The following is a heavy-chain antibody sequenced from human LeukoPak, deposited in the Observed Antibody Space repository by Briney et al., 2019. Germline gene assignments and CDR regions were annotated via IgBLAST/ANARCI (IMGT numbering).Heavy chain of an antibody. CDR1: GGSISSGGYS. CDR2: IYHSGST. Sequence: KASQTLSLTCAVSGGSISSGGYSWSWIRQPPGKGLEWIGYIYHSGSTYYNPSLKSRVTISVDRSKNQFSLKLSSVTAADTAVYYCARDRGRSGSYLDYWGRGTLVTVSS. D-gene: IGHD1-26*01. J-gene: IGHJ4*02. CDR3: ARDRGRSGSYLDY. V-gene: IGHV4-30-2*01.